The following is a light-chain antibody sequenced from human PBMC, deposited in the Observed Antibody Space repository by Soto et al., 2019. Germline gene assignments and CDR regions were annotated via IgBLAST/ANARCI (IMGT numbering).Light chain of an antibody. V-gene: IGLV2-14*01. CDR1: SSDMSSYNS. J-gene: IGLJ2*01. CDR3: TSFTRSTTLEVV. Sequence: QSALTQPASVSGSPGRSITISCSGTSSDMSSYNSVSWYQQHPGKAPTLLIYAVSHRPSGVSNRFSGSKSGNTASLTISGLQAEDEGDYYCTSFTRSTTLEVVFGGGTKVTVL. CDR2: AVS.